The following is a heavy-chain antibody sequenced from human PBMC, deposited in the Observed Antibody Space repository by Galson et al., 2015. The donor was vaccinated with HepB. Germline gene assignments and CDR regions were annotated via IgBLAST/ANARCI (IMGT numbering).Heavy chain of an antibody. D-gene: IGHD1-26*01. Sequence: SLRLSCAASGFTFGDYAMSWFRQAPGKGLEWVGFIRSKAYGGTTEYAASVKGRFTISRDDSKSIAYLQMNSLKTEDTAVYYCTRVGGSGSYLPRLGFDYWGQGTLVTVSS. J-gene: IGHJ4*02. CDR2: IRSKAYGGTT. CDR1: GFTFGDYA. CDR3: TRVGGSGSYLPRLGFDY. V-gene: IGHV3-49*03.